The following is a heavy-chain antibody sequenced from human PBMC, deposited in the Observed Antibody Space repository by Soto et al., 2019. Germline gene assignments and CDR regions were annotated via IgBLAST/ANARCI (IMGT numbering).Heavy chain of an antibody. CDR1: GFSLTTGGMG. V-gene: IGHV2-5*01. J-gene: IGHJ3*01. CDR2: IHWNDDK. CDR3: AYNPRYYSDSKGQKAGAFDL. Sequence: QITLKESGPTLVRPTQTLTLTCTFSGFSLTTGGMGVGWIRQPPGKALEWLASIHWNDDKRYSPSLESRLTITKDTSTNQVVLTMTNMDPVDTATYSCAYNPRYYSDSKGQKAGAFDLWGQGTLVTVSS. D-gene: IGHD3-22*01.